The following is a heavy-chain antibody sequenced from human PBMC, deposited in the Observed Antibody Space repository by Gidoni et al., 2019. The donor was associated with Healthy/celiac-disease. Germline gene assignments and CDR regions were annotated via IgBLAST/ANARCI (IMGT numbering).Heavy chain of an antibody. J-gene: IGHJ4*02. V-gene: IGHV3-33*01. CDR2: IWYDGSNK. D-gene: IGHD1-7*01. Sequence: QVQLVEPGGGVVQPGRSLRLSCAASGFTFSSYGMHWVRQAPGKGLEWVAVIWYDGSNKYYADSVKGRFTISRDNSKNTLYLQMNSLRAEDTAVYYCAREWNYGVFDYWGQGTLVTVSS. CDR3: AREWNYGVFDY. CDR1: GFTFSSYG.